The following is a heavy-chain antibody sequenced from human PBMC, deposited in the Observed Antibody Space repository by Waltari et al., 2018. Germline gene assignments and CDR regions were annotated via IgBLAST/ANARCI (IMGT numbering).Heavy chain of an antibody. CDR2: IYSGGGT. CDR3: AGGTDGLNFPSYFDY. V-gene: IGHV3-66*01. CDR1: TFSITHTS. J-gene: IGHJ4*02. Sequence: EVSLVESGGGLVQPGGSLRLSCEDSTFSITHTSLTWVRQAPGKGLEWVSIIYSGGGTHYADSVKGRFTISRDNSKNTVYLQMNSLRADDTAVYFCAGGTDGLNFPSYFDYWGQGTLVTVSS.